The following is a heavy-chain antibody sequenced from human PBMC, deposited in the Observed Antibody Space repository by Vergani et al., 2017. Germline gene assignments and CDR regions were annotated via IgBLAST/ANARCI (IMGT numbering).Heavy chain of an antibody. CDR2: IDPSDSYT. V-gene: IGHV5-10-1*01. CDR1: GYSFTSYW. J-gene: IGHJ5*02. D-gene: IGHD1-20*01. CDR3: ARQDRGMDNWNDNWFDP. Sequence: EVQLVPSGAEVKKPGASLRISCKGSGYSFTSYWISWVRQMPGKGLEWRGRIDPSDSYTNYSPSFEGHVTISADKSISTAYLQWSSLKASDTAMYYCARQDRGMDNWNDNWFDPWGQGTLVTVSS.